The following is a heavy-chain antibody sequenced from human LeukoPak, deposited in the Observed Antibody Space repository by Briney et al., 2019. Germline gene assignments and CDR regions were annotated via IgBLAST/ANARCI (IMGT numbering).Heavy chain of an antibody. V-gene: IGHV3-48*03. CDR2: ISSSASII. Sequence: GGSLRLSCVASGFTFSSYEMNWVRQAPGKGLEWISYISSSASIIYYADSVKGRFTVSRDNAKNSLYLQMNSLRAEDTAVYYCARGYSSGWYDYWGQGTLVTVSS. CDR3: ARGYSSGWYDY. D-gene: IGHD6-19*01. CDR1: GFTFSSYE. J-gene: IGHJ4*02.